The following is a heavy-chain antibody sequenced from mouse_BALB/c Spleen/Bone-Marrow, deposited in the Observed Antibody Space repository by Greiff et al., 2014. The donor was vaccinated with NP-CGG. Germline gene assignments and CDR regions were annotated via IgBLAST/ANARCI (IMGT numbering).Heavy chain of an antibody. CDR1: GYSITSGYY. V-gene: IGHV3-6*02. Sequence: ESGPGLVKPSQSLSLTCSVTGYSITSGYYWNWIRQFPGNKLEWMGYMSYDGSNNYNPSLENRISITRDTSKNQFFLKLNSVTTEDTATYYCATIYYDYDGYFDVWGAGTTVTVSS. CDR2: MSYDGSN. CDR3: ATIYYDYDGYFDV. D-gene: IGHD2-4*01. J-gene: IGHJ1*01.